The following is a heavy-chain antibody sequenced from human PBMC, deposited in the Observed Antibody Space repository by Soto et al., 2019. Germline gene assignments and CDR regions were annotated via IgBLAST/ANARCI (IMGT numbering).Heavy chain of an antibody. CDR1: SGPTSSHN. CDR3: VRQGIGNLHGLVDV. J-gene: IGHJ6*02. D-gene: IGHD1-1*01. Sequence: QVQLQQSGPGLVKPSETLSLTCSVSSGPTSSHNWGWIRQTPGRGLEWIGYVYSTGGTSYNPSLNSRVTRSADTSTNHISLTLTSGTAADTAVYYCVRQGIGNLHGLVDVWGQGTTVRVSS. CDR2: VYSTGGT. V-gene: IGHV4-59*08.